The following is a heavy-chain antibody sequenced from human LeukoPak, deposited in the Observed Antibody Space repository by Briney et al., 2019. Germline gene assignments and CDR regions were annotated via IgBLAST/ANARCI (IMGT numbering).Heavy chain of an antibody. J-gene: IGHJ3*02. V-gene: IGHV1-46*01. CDR3: ATDFENVIGVLPAFDI. CDR2: INPSGGST. Sequence: RASVKVSCKASGYTFTSYYMHWVRQAPGQGLEWMGIINPSGGSTSYAQKFQGRVTMTRDMSTSTVYMELSSLSSEDTAVYYCATDFENVIGVLPAFDIWGQGTMVTVSS. D-gene: IGHD3-16*02. CDR1: GYTFTSYY.